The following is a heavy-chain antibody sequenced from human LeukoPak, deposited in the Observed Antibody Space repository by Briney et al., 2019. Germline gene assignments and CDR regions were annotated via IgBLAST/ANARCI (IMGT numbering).Heavy chain of an antibody. V-gene: IGHV1-69*05. CDR1: GGTFSSYA. Sequence: ASVKVSCKASGGTFSSYAISWVRQAPGQGLEWMGGIIPIFGTANYAQKFQGRVTITTDESTSTAYMELSSLRSEDTAVYYCARPGRMVRGVYDAFDIWGQGTMVTVSS. J-gene: IGHJ3*02. CDR3: ARPGRMVRGVYDAFDI. D-gene: IGHD3-10*01. CDR2: IIPIFGTA.